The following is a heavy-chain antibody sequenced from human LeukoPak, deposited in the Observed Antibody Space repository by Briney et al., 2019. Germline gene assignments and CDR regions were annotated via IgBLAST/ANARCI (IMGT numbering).Heavy chain of an antibody. D-gene: IGHD3-22*01. CDR3: TSWYYDSSAH. J-gene: IGHJ4*02. Sequence: GGSLRLSCTASGFTFGDYAMSWVRQAPGKGLEWVGFIRSKAYGGTTEYAASVEGRFTISRDDSKSIAYLQMNSLKTEDTAVYYCTSWYYDSSAHWGQGTLVTVSS. CDR2: IRSKAYGGTT. CDR1: GFTFGDYA. V-gene: IGHV3-49*04.